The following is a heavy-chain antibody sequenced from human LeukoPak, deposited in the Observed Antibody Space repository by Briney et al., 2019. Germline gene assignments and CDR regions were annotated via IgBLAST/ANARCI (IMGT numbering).Heavy chain of an antibody. CDR3: ARTSGTTGWRGYFYYYMDV. CDR2: INTNTGNP. D-gene: IGHD1-1*01. CDR1: GYTFTNYA. V-gene: IGHV7-4-1*02. Sequence: ASVKVSCKASGYTFTNYAMNWVRQAPGQGLEWMGWINTNTGNPTYAQGFTGRFIFSLDTSVSTAFLQISSLEAEDTAVYYCARTSGTTGWRGYFYYYMDVWGRGTTVTVSS. J-gene: IGHJ6*03.